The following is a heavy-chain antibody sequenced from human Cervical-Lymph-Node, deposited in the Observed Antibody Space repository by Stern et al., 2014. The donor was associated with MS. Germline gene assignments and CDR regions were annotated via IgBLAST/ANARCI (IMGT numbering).Heavy chain of an antibody. CDR2: ISNEGRNK. Sequence: QVQLVQSGGGVVQPGKSLRLSCAASGFNFRSYVMHWVRQAPGKGLEWVALISNEGRNKNHADSVKGRFTMSRDNSKNTLYLQMNSLRPEDTAVYYCARDRYGSGHTVDYWGLGTLVTVSS. CDR3: ARDRYGSGHTVDY. J-gene: IGHJ4*02. CDR1: GFNFRSYV. V-gene: IGHV3-30*04. D-gene: IGHD3-10*01.